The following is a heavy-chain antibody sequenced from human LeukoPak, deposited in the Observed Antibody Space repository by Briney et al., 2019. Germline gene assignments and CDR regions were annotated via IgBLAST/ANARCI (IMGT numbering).Heavy chain of an antibody. Sequence: ASVKVSCKASGYTFTTYGIVWLRQAPGEGIQWMGWISPYNDNTKYAQKLQGRVTMTRDMSTSTVYMELSSLRLEDTAVYYCARGRNYYDRSDYYEGDAFDIWGQGTVVTVSS. V-gene: IGHV1-18*01. CDR3: ARGRNYYDRSDYYEGDAFDI. CDR1: GYTFTTYG. D-gene: IGHD3-22*01. CDR2: ISPYNDNT. J-gene: IGHJ3*02.